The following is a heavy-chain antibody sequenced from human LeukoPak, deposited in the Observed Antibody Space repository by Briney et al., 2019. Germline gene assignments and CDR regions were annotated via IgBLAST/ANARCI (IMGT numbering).Heavy chain of an antibody. CDR2: IYHSGST. CDR3: ARGSTTYSL. J-gene: IGHJ4*02. D-gene: IGHD2/OR15-2a*01. CDR1: GGSISSGGYY. Sequence: PSQTLFLTCTVSGGSISSGGYYWSWIRQPPGKGLEWIGYIYHSGSTYYNPSLKSRVTISVDRSKNQFSLKLSSVTAADTAVYYCARGSTTYSLWGQGTLVTVSP. V-gene: IGHV4-30-2*01.